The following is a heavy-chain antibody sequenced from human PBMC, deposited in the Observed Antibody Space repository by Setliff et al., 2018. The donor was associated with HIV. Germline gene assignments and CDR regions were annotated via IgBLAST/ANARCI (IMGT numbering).Heavy chain of an antibody. V-gene: IGHV3-7*01. J-gene: IGHJ5*02. D-gene: IGHD3-10*01. CDR1: GFTFSSYW. Sequence: GGSLRLSCAASGFTFSSYWMSWVRQAPGKGLEWVANIKQDGSEKYYVDSVKGRFTISRDNAKNSLYLQMNSLRAEDTAVYYCARERGAIWFGEPFDPWGQGTLVTVSS. CDR3: ARERGAIWFGEPFDP. CDR2: IKQDGSEK.